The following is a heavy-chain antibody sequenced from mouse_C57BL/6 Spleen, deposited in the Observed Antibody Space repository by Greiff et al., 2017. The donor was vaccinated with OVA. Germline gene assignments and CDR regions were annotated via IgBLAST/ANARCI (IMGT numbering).Heavy chain of an antibody. Sequence: QVQLQQSGAELMKPGASVKLSCKATGYTFTGYWIEWVKQRPGHGLEWIGEILPGSGSTNYNEKFKGKAPFPADTSSNTAYLQLSSLTTADSAIFYCEREGSTTVVADYARDYGGKGTTGT. CDR3: EREGSTTVVADYARDY. V-gene: IGHV1-9*01. CDR1: GYTFTGYW. D-gene: IGHD1-1*01. CDR2: ILPGSGST. J-gene: IGHJ4*01.